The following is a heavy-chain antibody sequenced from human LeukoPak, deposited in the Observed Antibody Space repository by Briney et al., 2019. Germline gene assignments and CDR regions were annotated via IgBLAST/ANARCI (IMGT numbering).Heavy chain of an antibody. CDR1: GGSISSYY. D-gene: IGHD2-2*01. J-gene: IGHJ6*03. CDR2: IYTSGST. Sequence: SETLSLTCTVSGGSISSYYWSWIRQPAGKGLEWIGRIYTSGSTNYNPSLKSRVTMSVDTSKNQFSLKLSSVTAADTAVYYCARGYCSSTSCYGYYYYYMDVWGKGTTVTVSS. V-gene: IGHV4-4*07. CDR3: ARGYCSSTSCYGYYYYYMDV.